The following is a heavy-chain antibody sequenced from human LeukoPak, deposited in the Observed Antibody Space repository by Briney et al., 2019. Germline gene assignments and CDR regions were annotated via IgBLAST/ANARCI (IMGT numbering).Heavy chain of an antibody. CDR1: GFTFTKYA. J-gene: IGHJ6*04. D-gene: IGHD3-3*02. Sequence: PGGPLRLSCAPSGFTFTKYAMHWVRQAPGEGLEYVSAISYNGGSTYYADSVKGRFTISRDNSKNTLYLQMGSLIPEDMGVYYCARRFAAQLAFVDVRGKGTTVTVSS. CDR2: ISYNGGST. CDR3: ARRFAAQLAFVDV. V-gene: IGHV3-64*02.